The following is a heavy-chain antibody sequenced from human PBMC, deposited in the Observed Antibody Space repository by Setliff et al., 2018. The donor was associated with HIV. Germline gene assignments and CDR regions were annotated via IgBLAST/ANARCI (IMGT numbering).Heavy chain of an antibody. D-gene: IGHD3-3*01. CDR2: IYYSGST. CDR3: ARESRNDFWSGYYRTFDI. CDR1: GGSISSGGYY. J-gene: IGHJ3*02. Sequence: SETLSLTCTVSGGSISSGGYYWSWIRQHPGKGLEWIGYIYYSGSTYYNPSLKSRVTISVDTSKNQFSLKLSSVTAADTAMYFCARESRNDFWSGYYRTFDIWGQGTMVTVS. V-gene: IGHV4-31*03.